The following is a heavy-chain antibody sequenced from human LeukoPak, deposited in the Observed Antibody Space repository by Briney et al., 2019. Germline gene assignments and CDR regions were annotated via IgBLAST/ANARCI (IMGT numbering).Heavy chain of an antibody. Sequence: GASVTVSCKASGYTFTSYDINWVRQATGQGLEWMGWMNPNSGNTGYAQKFQGRVTMTRNTSISTAYMELSSLRSEDTAVYYCARDSAAAGTVDYWGQGTLVTVSS. D-gene: IGHD6-13*01. J-gene: IGHJ4*02. V-gene: IGHV1-8*01. CDR3: ARDSAAAGTVDY. CDR1: GYTFTSYD. CDR2: MNPNSGNT.